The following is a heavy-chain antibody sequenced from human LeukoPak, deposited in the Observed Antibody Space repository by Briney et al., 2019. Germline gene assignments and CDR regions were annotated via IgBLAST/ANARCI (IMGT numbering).Heavy chain of an antibody. D-gene: IGHD2-2*01. Sequence: SETLSLTCTVSGGSISSSSYYWGWIRQPPGKGLEWIGSIYYSGSTYYNPSLKSRVTISVDTSKNQFSLKLSSVTAADTAVYYCARASSSYYYYMDVWGKGTTVTISS. J-gene: IGHJ6*03. CDR3: ARASSSYYYYMDV. CDR2: IYYSGST. CDR1: GGSISSSSYY. V-gene: IGHV4-39*01.